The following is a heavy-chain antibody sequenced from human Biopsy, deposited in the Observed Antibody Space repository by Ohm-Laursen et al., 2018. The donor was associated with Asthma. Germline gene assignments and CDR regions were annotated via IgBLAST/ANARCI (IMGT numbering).Heavy chain of an antibody. CDR3: ARVASYGDLYFGIDV. Sequence: SDTLSLTCTVGGAYIGSRDHHWSWIRQSPGTGLEWIGFVFWSGTTHYNRSLERRLSISIDTTRNEFSMTLRSVTAADPAVYFCARVASYGDLYFGIDVWGPGTTVSVS. CDR1: GAYIGSRDHH. CDR2: VFWSGTT. V-gene: IGHV4-30-4*02. J-gene: IGHJ6*02. D-gene: IGHD4-17*01.